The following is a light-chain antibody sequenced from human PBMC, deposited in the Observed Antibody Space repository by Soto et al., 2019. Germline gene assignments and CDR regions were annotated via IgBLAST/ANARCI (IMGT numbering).Light chain of an antibody. J-gene: IGKJ2*03. CDR2: SAS. V-gene: IGKV1-39*01. CDR1: QDINVY. Sequence: DIQMTQSPSSVSASIGDTVTITCRASQDINVYLNWYQQKPGEVPKLLIYSASTLHGGVPSRFTGSGSETDFTLTISSLQPEDFATYYCQHGYVAPSSLGQGTKVDI. CDR3: QHGYVAPSS.